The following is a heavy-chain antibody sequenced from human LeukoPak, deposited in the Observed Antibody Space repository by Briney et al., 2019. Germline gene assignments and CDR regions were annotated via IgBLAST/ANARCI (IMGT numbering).Heavy chain of an antibody. CDR2: INPDSGGT. Sequence: ASVKASCKAAGYTFTAYYMHCVRQAPGQGLEWMGWINPDSGGTNYGQKFQGRVTMTRDTSIPTAYMELSRLRSDDPAVYSCARAYCSGGDCYSKSNFDSWGQGTLVTVSS. J-gene: IGHJ4*02. CDR3: ARAYCSGGDCYSKSNFDS. V-gene: IGHV1-2*02. CDR1: GYTFTAYY. D-gene: IGHD2-15*01.